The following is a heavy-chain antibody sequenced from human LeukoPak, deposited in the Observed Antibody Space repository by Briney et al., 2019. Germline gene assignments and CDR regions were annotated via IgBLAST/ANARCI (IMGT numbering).Heavy chain of an antibody. D-gene: IGHD5-18*01. CDR3: ARAPGPQLWLVGAFDI. Sequence: SETLSLACAAYAGSFSGYYWSWIRQPPGKGLEWIGEINHSGSTNYNPSLKSRVTISIDTSKNQFSLKLSSVTAADTAVYYCARAPGPQLWLVGAFDIWGQGTMVTVST. CDR2: INHSGST. V-gene: IGHV4-34*01. CDR1: AGSFSGYY. J-gene: IGHJ3*02.